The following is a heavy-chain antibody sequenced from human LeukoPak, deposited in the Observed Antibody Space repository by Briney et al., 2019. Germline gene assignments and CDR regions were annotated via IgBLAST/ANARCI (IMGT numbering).Heavy chain of an antibody. CDR1: GFTPSSHW. V-gene: IGHV3-74*01. CDR3: TRRVSATRWFDP. D-gene: IGHD2-15*01. J-gene: IGHJ5*02. Sequence: GGSLRLSCAASGFTPSSHWMHWVRQAPGKGLVWVSRINSDGSTTNYADFVKGRFTISRDNAENTLYLQMNSLRVEDTAVYYCTRRVSATRWFDPWGQGTLVTVSS. CDR2: INSDGSTT.